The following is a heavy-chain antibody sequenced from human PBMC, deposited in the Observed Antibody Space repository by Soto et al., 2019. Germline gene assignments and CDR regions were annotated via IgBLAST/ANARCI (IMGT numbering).Heavy chain of an antibody. CDR2: IIPIFGTA. J-gene: IGHJ4*02. CDR3: ARHPIYYYFWSGYLTH. D-gene: IGHD3-3*01. CDR1: GGTFSSYA. Sequence: QVQLVQSRAEVKKPGSSVNVSCRASGGTFSSYAISWVRQAPVQGLQWMVVIIPIFGTANYAQKFQGRVTITADESTSTAYMELSSLRSEDTAVYYCARHPIYYYFWSGYLTHWGQGTLVTVSS. V-gene: IGHV1-69*01.